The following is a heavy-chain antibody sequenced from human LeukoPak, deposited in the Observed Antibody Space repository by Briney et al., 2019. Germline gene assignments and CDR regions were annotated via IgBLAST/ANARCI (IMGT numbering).Heavy chain of an antibody. Sequence: GGSLRLSCAASGFTFSSYGMPWVRQAPGKGLEWVAVISYDGSNKYYADSVKGRFTISRDNSKNTLYLQMNSLRAEDTAVYYCAKDWGGSSWLYYFDYWGQGTLVTVSS. V-gene: IGHV3-30*18. CDR1: GFTFSSYG. J-gene: IGHJ4*02. CDR3: AKDWGGSSWLYYFDY. CDR2: ISYDGSNK. D-gene: IGHD6-13*01.